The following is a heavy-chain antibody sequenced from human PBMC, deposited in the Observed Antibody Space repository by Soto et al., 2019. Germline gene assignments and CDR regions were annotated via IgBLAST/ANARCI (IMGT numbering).Heavy chain of an antibody. Sequence: GGSLRLSCAAPGFTFASYAMTWVRQAPGKGLESVAGLYGNSGGIQYSDSVKGRFTISRDSSKNIVYLQMNSLRVEDTAVYFCAKDAVPGDGVWLMDHWGQGTLVTVSS. CDR3: AKDAVPGDGVWLMDH. V-gene: IGHV3-23*01. D-gene: IGHD4-17*01. J-gene: IGHJ4*02. CDR1: GFTFASYA. CDR2: LYGNSGGI.